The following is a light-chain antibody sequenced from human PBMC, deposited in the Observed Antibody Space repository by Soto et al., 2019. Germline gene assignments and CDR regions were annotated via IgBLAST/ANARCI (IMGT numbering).Light chain of an antibody. V-gene: IGKV3-20*01. J-gene: IGKJ4*01. CDR3: QHYGSAPLT. Sequence: EIVLTQSPGTLSLSPGERATLSCRASQSVSSSFLAWYQQKPGRAPRLLIYGASSRATGIPDRFSGSGSGTDFTLTISRLEPEDSAVYYCQHYGSAPLTFGGGTKVEIK. CDR2: GAS. CDR1: QSVSSSF.